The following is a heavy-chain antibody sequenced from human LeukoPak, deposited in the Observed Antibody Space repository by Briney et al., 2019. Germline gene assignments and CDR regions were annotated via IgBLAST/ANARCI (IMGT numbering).Heavy chain of an antibody. CDR2: IYYSGST. J-gene: IGHJ4*02. CDR3: ARHETTLDFDY. CDR1: GGSISSYY. V-gene: IGHV4-59*08. Sequence: PSETLSLTCTVSGGSISSYYWSWIRRPPGKGLEWIGYIYYSGSTNYNPSLKSRVTISVDTSKNQFSLKLSSVTAADTAVYYCARHETTLDFDYWGQGTLVTVSS. D-gene: IGHD4-23*01.